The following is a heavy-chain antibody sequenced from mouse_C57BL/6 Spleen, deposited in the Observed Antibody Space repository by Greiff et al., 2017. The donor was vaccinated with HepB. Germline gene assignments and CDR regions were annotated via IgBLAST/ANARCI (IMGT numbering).Heavy chain of an antibody. Sequence: VQLQQSGAELVKPGASVKMSCKASGYTFTTYPIEWMKQNHGKSLEWIGNFYPYNDDTKYNEKLKGKTTLTVDKSSSTVYLELSRLTSDDSAVYYCARSLSNCDLYAMDDWGQGTSVTVSS. CDR3: ARSLSNCDLYAMDD. CDR2: FYPYNDDT. D-gene: IGHD4-1*01. CDR1: GYTFTTYP. J-gene: IGHJ4*01. V-gene: IGHV1-47*01.